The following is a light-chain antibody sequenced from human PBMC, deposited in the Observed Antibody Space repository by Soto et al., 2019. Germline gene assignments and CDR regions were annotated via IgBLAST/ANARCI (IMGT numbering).Light chain of an antibody. CDR1: QDISHY. Sequence: DIQLTQSPSSLSASLGDRITITCRPSQDISHYLAWYQQKPGKAPKLLIYGASTLQTGVPPRFSGSRSGTEFTLTISSLLPGDVATYYCQKYYFAQLAYGGGTNVDIK. CDR2: GAS. J-gene: IGKJ4*01. CDR3: QKYYFAQLA. V-gene: IGKV1-27*01.